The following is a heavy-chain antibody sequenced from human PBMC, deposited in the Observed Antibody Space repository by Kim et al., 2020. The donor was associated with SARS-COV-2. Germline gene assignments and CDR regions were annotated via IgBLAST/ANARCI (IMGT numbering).Heavy chain of an antibody. J-gene: IGHJ6*02. Sequence: ASVKVSCKVSGYTLTELSMHWVRQAPGKGLEWMGGFDPEDGETIYAQKFQGRVTMTEDTSTDTAYMELSSLRSEDTAVYYCATTPYDSSGRTDYYYYYGMDDWGQGTTVTVSS. CDR3: ATTPYDSSGRTDYYYYYGMDD. V-gene: IGHV1-24*01. D-gene: IGHD3-22*01. CDR1: GYTLTELS. CDR2: FDPEDGET.